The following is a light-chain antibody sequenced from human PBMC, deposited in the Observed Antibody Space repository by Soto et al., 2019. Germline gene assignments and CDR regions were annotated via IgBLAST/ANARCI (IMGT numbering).Light chain of an antibody. CDR3: QQYYSAPYT. J-gene: IGKJ2*01. CDR2: WAS. CDR1: QSGSYSSNDKNY. Sequence: DIVMTQSPDSLAVSLGERATINCKSSQSGSYSSNDKNYLAWYQQKPGQPPKLLIYWASTRESGVPDRFSGSGYGTDFTLTISSLQAEDVAVYYCQQYYSAPYTFGQGNKLEIK. V-gene: IGKV4-1*01.